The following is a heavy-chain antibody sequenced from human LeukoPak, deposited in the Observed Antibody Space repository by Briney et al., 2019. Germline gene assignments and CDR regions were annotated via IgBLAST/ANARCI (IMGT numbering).Heavy chain of an antibody. V-gene: IGHV4-61*01. D-gene: IGHD2/OR15-2a*01. Sequence: SETLSLTCTVSGASISSASYYWSWIRQPPGKRLEWIGYIYYSGSTNYNLSLRSRLTISLDTSKNQFSLNLSSVTAADTAVYYCARVIGAAPYYFDYWGQGTLVTVSS. CDR2: IYYSGST. CDR3: ARVIGAAPYYFDY. J-gene: IGHJ4*02. CDR1: GASISSASYY.